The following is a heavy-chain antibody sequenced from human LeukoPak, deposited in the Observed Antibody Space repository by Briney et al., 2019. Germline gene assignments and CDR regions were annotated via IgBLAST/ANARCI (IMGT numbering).Heavy chain of an antibody. J-gene: IGHJ4*02. Sequence: GGSLRLSCAASGFTFNNYDMYWVRQAPGKGLEWVAGISGSGGSTNYADSVKGRFTISRDSPKNTLFLQMNSLRAEDTAVYFCAKRGVVIRVILVGFHREAYYFDSWGQGALVTVSS. D-gene: IGHD2-21*01. CDR1: GFTFNNYD. CDR3: AKRGVVIRVILVGFHREAYYFDS. V-gene: IGHV3-23*01. CDR2: ISGSGGST.